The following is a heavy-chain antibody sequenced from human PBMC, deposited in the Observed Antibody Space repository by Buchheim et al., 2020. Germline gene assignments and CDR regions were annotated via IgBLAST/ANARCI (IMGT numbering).Heavy chain of an antibody. D-gene: IGHD5-18*01. J-gene: IGHJ6*02. CDR1: GGSISSYY. CDR3: ARADAAMVLGGFYYYYGMDV. CDR2: IYYSGST. Sequence: QVQLQESGPGLVKPSETLSLTCTVSGGSISSYYWSWIRQPPGKGLEWIGYIYYSGSTNYNPSLKSRVTISVDTSKNQFSLKLSSVTAADTAGYYCARADAAMVLGGFYYYYGMDVWGQGTT. V-gene: IGHV4-59*01.